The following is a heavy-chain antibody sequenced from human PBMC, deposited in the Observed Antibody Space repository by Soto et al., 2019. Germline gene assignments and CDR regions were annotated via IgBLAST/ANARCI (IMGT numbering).Heavy chain of an antibody. CDR3: ARDGIANIKSFDY. CDR1: GYTFFNYG. D-gene: IGHD6-13*01. CDR2: ISAYNANT. Sequence: ASVQVSCKASGYTFFNYGISWVRQAPGQGLEWMGWISAYNANTNYAQKLQGRVTMTTDTSTSTAYMELRSLRSDDTAVYYCARDGIANIKSFDYWGHGTLVTVSS. J-gene: IGHJ4*01. V-gene: IGHV1-18*01.